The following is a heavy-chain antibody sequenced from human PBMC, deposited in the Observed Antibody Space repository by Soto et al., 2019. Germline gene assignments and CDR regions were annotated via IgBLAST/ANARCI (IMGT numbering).Heavy chain of an antibody. J-gene: IGHJ5*02. CDR2: ISYDGSNK. Sequence: PGGSLRLSCAASGFTFSSYGMHWVRQAPGKGLEWVAVISYDGSNKYYVDSVKGRFTISRDNSKNTLYLQMNSLRAEDTAVYYCAKDFYPKYYDFWSGSNWFDPWGQGTLVTVSS. D-gene: IGHD3-3*01. CDR1: GFTFSSYG. V-gene: IGHV3-30*18. CDR3: AKDFYPKYYDFWSGSNWFDP.